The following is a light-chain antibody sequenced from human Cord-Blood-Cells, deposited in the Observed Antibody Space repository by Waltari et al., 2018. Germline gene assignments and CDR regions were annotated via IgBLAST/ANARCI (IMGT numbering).Light chain of an antibody. CDR3: QAWDSSTYV. J-gene: IGLJ1*01. V-gene: IGLV3-1*01. CDR1: KLGDKY. Sequence: SYELTQPPSVSVSPGQTASITCSGDKLGDKYACWYQQKPGQSPVLVIYKDSKRPSALPERFSGSNSGNTATLTISGTQAIDDADYYCQAWDSSTYVFGTGTKVTVL. CDR2: KDS.